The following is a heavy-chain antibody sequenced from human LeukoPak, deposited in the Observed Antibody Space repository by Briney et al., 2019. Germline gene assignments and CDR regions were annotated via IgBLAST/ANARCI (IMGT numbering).Heavy chain of an antibody. CDR3: AREKSSSYGLAQH. V-gene: IGHV4-34*01. J-gene: IGHJ1*01. D-gene: IGHD3-22*01. CDR2: INHSGST. CDR1: GGSFSGYY. Sequence: SETLSLTCAVYGGSFSGYYWSWIRQPPGKGLEWIGEINHSGSTYYNPSLKSRVTLSVDTSTNQLFLKLSSVTAADTAVYYCAREKSSSYGLAQHWGQGTLVIVSS.